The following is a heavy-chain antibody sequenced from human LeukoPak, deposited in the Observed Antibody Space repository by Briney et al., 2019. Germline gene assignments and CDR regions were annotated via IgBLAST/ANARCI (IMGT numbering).Heavy chain of an antibody. CDR2: ISYDGSNK. V-gene: IGHV3-30*01. CDR3: ARGGLGGLSWGNAFDI. J-gene: IGHJ3*02. D-gene: IGHD3-16*01. CDR1: GFTFSSYA. Sequence: GGSLRLSCAASGFTFSSYAMHWVRQAPGKGLEWVAVISYDGSNKYYADSVKGRFTISRDNSKNTLYLQMNSLRAEDTAAYYCARGGLGGLSWGNAFDIWGQGTMVTVSS.